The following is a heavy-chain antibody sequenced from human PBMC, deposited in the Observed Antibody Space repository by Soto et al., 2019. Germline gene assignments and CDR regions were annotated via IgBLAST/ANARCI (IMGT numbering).Heavy chain of an antibody. CDR3: ENDLYYYGSGSYYPFDY. J-gene: IGHJ4*02. Sequence: QVQLVESGGGVVQPGRSLRLSCAASGFTFSSYGMHWVRQAPGKGLEWVAVISYDVSNKYYADSVQGLFTISRDNSTNARYLPMTGLRAEDTAVYYCENDLYYYGSGSYYPFDYWGQGTLVTVSS. V-gene: IGHV3-30*18. CDR2: ISYDVSNK. CDR1: GFTFSSYG. D-gene: IGHD3-10*01.